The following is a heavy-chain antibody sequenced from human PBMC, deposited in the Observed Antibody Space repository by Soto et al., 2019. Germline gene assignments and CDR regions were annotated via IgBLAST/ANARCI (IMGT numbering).Heavy chain of an antibody. Sequence: EVQLLESGGGLVQPGGSLRLSCAASGFTFSSYAMSWVRQAPGKGLEWVSAIRGSGGSTYYADSVKGRFTISRDNSKNTLYLQMNSLRAEDTAVYYCAKVILRSYLCDYWGQGTLVTVSS. J-gene: IGHJ4*02. CDR3: AKVILRSYLCDY. D-gene: IGHD1-26*01. CDR1: GFTFSSYA. CDR2: IRGSGGST. V-gene: IGHV3-23*01.